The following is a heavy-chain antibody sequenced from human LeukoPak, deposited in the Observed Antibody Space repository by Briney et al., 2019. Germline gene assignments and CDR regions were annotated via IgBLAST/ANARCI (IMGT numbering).Heavy chain of an antibody. J-gene: IGHJ4*02. V-gene: IGHV5-10-1*01. CDR1: GYSFTSYW. CDR3: AGRVIGRSGWVASDY. D-gene: IGHD6-19*01. Sequence: HGESLKISCKGSGYSFTSYWISWVRQMPGKGLEWMGRIDPSDSYTNYSPSFQGHVTISADKSISTAYLQWSSLKASDTAMYYCAGRVIGRSGWVASDYWGQGTLVTVSS. CDR2: IDPSDSYT.